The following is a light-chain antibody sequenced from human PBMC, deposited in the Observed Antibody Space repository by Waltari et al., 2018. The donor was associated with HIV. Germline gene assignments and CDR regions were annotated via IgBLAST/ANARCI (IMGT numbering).Light chain of an antibody. J-gene: IGKJ1*01. CDR2: GAS. CDR3: QQDYNLPWT. V-gene: IGKV3D-7*01. CDR1: QSVSSSY. Sequence: EIVMTQSPATLSLSPWERATLSCRASQSVSSSYLSWYQHRPGQTPRLLIYGASTRATGIPARFSGSGSGTDFTLTISSLQPEDFAVYYCQQDYNLPWTFGQGTKVEIK.